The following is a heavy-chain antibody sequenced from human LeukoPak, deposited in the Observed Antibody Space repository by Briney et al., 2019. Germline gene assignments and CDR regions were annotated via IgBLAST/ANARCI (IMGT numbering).Heavy chain of an antibody. V-gene: IGHV3-23*01. J-gene: IGHJ4*02. D-gene: IGHD5-12*01. CDR1: GFTFSSYA. CDR3: ARASGYSGYDPFDY. CDR2: ISGSGGST. Sequence: GGSLRLSCAASGFTFSSYAMSWVRQAPGKGLEWVSAISGSGGSTYYADSVKGRFTISRDNSKNTLYLQMNTLRAEDTAVYYCARASGYSGYDPFDYWGQGTLVTVSS.